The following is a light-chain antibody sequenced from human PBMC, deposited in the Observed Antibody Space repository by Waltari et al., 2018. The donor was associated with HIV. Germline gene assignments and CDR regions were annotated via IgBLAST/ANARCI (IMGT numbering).Light chain of an antibody. CDR1: SSDVGGYNY. J-gene: IGLJ3*02. Sequence: QSALTQPASVSGSPGQSITISCTGTSSDVGGYNYVSWYQQHPGKAPKLLIYDVTKGPSGVSNRFSGSKSGNPASLTISGLQAEDEADYYCSSYTSSSTLVFGGGTKLTVL. V-gene: IGLV2-14*03. CDR2: DVT. CDR3: SSYTSSSTLV.